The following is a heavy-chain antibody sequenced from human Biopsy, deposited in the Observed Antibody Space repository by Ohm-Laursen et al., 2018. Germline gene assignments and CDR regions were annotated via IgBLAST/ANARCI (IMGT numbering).Heavy chain of an antibody. CDR3: ARHDLSDFWSGYPNFFDR. D-gene: IGHD3-3*01. CDR1: GGSISSDY. V-gene: IGHV4-59*04. CDR2: VYYSGTT. J-gene: IGHJ5*02. Sequence: TLSLTCTVSGGSISSDYWSWIRQTPGKGLEWIGTVYYSGTTYDNPSLKNRVIISVDTSKNQFSLGLKTVTAADTAVYYCARHDLSDFWSGYPNFFDRWGQGTLVTVSS.